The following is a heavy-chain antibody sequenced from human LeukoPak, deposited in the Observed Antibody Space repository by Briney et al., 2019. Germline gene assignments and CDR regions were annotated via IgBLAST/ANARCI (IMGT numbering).Heavy chain of an antibody. CDR3: AKAPGVVPATRYYYYMDV. CDR2: ISGSGGST. J-gene: IGHJ6*03. D-gene: IGHD3-3*01. Sequence: PGGSLRLSCAASGFTFSSYAMSWVRQAPGKGLEWVSAISGSGGSTYYADSVKGRFTISRDNSKNTLYLRMNSLRAEDTAVYYCAKAPGVVPATRYYYYMDVWGKGTTVTVSS. V-gene: IGHV3-23*01. CDR1: GFTFSSYA.